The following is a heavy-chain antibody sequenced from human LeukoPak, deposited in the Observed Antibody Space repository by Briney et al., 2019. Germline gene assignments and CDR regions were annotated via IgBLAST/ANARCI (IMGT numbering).Heavy chain of an antibody. CDR2: IYYSGST. V-gene: IGHV4-59*12. J-gene: IGHJ6*03. Sequence: SETLSLTCTVSGGSISSYYWSWIRQPPGKGLEWIGYIYYSGSTNYNPSLKSRVTISVDTSKNQFSLTLSSVTAADRAVYYCAREGPAASTFFYYFMDVWGKGTTVTVSS. CDR1: GGSISSYY. D-gene: IGHD2-2*01. CDR3: AREGPAASTFFYYFMDV.